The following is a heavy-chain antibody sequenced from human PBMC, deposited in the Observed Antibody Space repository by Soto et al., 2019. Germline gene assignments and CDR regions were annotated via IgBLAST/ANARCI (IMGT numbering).Heavy chain of an antibody. V-gene: IGHV2-5*02. CDR3: ARKGSGDYALDY. D-gene: IGHD4-17*01. CDR1: GFSLSTGGVG. CDR2: IYCDDVK. J-gene: IGHJ4*02. Sequence: ASGPTLVNPTQTLTLTCTLSGFSLSTGGVGVGWIRQSPGKALEWLAVIYCDDVKHYSPSLERRLTITKDTSESEVVLTMTNMDPVDTATYYCARKGSGDYALDYWGQGILVTAPQ.